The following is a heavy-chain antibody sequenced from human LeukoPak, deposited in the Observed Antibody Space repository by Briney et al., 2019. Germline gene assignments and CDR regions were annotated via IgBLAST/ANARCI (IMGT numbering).Heavy chain of an antibody. CDR3: ARYCSGGSCYGGGFDY. CDR2: IYYSGST. CDR1: GGSIRSSSYY. Sequence: SETLSLTCTISGGSIRSSSYYWGWIRQPPGKGLEWIGSIYYSGSTYYNPSLKSRVTISVDTSKNQFSLKLSSVTAADTAVYYCARYCSGGSCYGGGFDYWGQGTLVTVSS. V-gene: IGHV4-39*07. D-gene: IGHD2-15*01. J-gene: IGHJ4*02.